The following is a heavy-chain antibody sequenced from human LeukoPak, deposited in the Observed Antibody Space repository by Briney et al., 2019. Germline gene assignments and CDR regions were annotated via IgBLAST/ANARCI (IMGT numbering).Heavy chain of an antibody. D-gene: IGHD2-2*01. J-gene: IGHJ6*02. CDR1: GGSFSGYY. Sequence: SETLSLTCAVYGGSFSGYYWSWIRQPPGKGLEWIGEINHSGSTNYNPSLKSRVTISVDTSKNQFSLKLSSVTAADTAVYYCARRRSSSTSWATSYYYGMDVWGQGTTVTVSS. V-gene: IGHV4-34*01. CDR3: ARRRSSSTSWATSYYYGMDV. CDR2: INHSGST.